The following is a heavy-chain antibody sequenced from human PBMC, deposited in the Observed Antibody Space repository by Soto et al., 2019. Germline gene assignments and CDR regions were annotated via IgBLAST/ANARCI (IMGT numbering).Heavy chain of an antibody. Sequence: LPETLSLTCTVYDGSSSGYYWSWVRQPPGKGLEWIGEINHSGSTYYNPSLKSRVTISVDTSKNQFSLKLTSVTAADTAVYYCARDKITGLFDYWGQGTLVTV. CDR2: INHSGST. V-gene: IGHV4-34*01. CDR3: ARDKITGLFDY. J-gene: IGHJ4*02. D-gene: IGHD2-8*02. CDR1: DGSSSGYY.